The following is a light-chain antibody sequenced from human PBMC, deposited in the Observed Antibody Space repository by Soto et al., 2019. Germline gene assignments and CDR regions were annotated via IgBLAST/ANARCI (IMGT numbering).Light chain of an antibody. CDR2: EGS. J-gene: IGLJ2*01. CDR3: CSYAGSSTFLNVV. Sequence: SALTQPASVSGSPGQSITISCTGTSSDVGSYNLVSWYQQHPGKAPKLMIYEGSKRPSGVSNRFSGSKSGNTASLTISGLQAEDEADYYCCSYAGSSTFLNVVFGGGTKLTVL. V-gene: IGLV2-23*03. CDR1: SSDVGSYNL.